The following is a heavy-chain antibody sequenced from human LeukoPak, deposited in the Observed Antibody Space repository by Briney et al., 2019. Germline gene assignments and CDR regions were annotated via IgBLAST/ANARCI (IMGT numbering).Heavy chain of an antibody. J-gene: IGHJ4*03. CDR1: GGSFSRYY. V-gene: IGHV4-34*01. D-gene: IGHD5-24*01. Sequence: SETLSLTCAVYGGSFSRYYWSWIRQSPGKGLEWIAEIDHRGDTNYNPSVKSRVTISVDTSKNQFSLKVRSVSAADTAVYYCARGATISETGYFDFWGQGTQVTVSS. CDR2: IDHRGDT. CDR3: ARGATISETGYFDF.